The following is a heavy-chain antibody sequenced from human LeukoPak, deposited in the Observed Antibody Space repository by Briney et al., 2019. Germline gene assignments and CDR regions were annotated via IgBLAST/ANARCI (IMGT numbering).Heavy chain of an antibody. CDR1: GGSISSYY. Sequence: SETLSLTCTVSGGSISSYYWSWIRQPPGKGLEWIGYIYCSGSTNYNPSLKSRVTISVDTSKNQFSLKLSSATAADTAVYYCARLSGYYGSGIDYWGQGTLVTVSS. CDR3: ARLSGYYGSGIDY. V-gene: IGHV4-59*01. D-gene: IGHD3-10*01. J-gene: IGHJ4*02. CDR2: IYCSGST.